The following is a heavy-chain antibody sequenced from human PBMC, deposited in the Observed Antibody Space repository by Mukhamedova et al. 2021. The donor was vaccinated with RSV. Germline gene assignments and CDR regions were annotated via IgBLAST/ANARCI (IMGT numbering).Heavy chain of an antibody. Sequence: SYATVYAASVTGRFTISRDDPTNTVFLQMNSLKTEDSAVYYCTTTPSGSHGTLTGFSPVYWGQGTLVTVSS. D-gene: IGHD3-9*01. CDR2: SYAT. J-gene: IGHJ4*02. V-gene: IGHV3-73*01. CDR3: TTTPSGSHGTLTGFSPVY.